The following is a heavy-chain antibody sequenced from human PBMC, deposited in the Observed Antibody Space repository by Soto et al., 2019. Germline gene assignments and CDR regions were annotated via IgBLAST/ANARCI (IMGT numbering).Heavy chain of an antibody. CDR3: ARVLFDWSMALDY. V-gene: IGHV3-7*01. J-gene: IGHJ4*02. CDR1: GFTFSSYW. CDR2: IKQDGSEK. Sequence: SGFTFSSYWMSWVRQAPGKGLEWVANIKQDGSEKYYVDSVKGRFTISRDNAKNSLYLQMNSLRAEDTAVYYCARVLFDWSMALDYWGQGTLVTVSS. D-gene: IGHD3-9*01.